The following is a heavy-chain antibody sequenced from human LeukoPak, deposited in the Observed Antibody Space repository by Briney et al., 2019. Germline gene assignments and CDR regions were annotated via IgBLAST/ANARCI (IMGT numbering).Heavy chain of an antibody. CDR1: GFTFSSYW. V-gene: IGHV3-48*01. D-gene: IGHD6-19*01. J-gene: IGHJ4*02. CDR3: ARVGSNQWLDY. CDR2: ISGGSSTI. Sequence: GSLRLSCAASGFTFSSYWMSWVRQAPGEGLEWVSYISGGSSTIYNADSVKGRFTISRDNAKNLLYLLMDTLRAEDTAVYYCARVGSNQWLDYWGQGTLATVSS.